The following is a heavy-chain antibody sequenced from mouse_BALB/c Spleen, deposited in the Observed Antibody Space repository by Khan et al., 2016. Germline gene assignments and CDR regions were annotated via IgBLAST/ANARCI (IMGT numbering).Heavy chain of an antibody. V-gene: IGHV6-6*02. CDR3: WILL. Sequence: EVELVESGGGLVQPGGSMKLPCVASGFTFSNYWMNWVRQSPEKGLEWVTEIRLKSDDYVTHYAESVKGSVTISRDDSKSSVYLQMNDLRAEDTRIYYCWILLWGQGTTLTVSS. CDR2: IRLKSDDYVT. J-gene: IGHJ2*01. CDR1: GFTFSNYW.